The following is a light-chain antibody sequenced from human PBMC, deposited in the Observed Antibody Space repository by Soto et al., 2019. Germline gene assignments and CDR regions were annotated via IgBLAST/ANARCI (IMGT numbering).Light chain of an antibody. J-gene: IGKJ1*01. CDR3: QHYNSYSEA. CDR1: QGISTW. V-gene: IGKV1-5*01. CDR2: DAS. Sequence: DIQMTQSPSTLSASVGDRVTIPCRASQGISTWLAWYQQEPGKAPKLLIYDASSLESGVPSRFSGSGSGTEFTLTISSLQPDDFATYYCQHYNSYSEAFGQGTKVDI.